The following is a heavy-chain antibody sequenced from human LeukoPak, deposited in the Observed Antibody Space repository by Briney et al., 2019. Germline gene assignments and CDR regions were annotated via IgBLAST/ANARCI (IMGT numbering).Heavy chain of an antibody. CDR2: IIPILGIA. J-gene: IGHJ4*02. CDR3: AVFDENSSGYVY. Sequence: GASVKVSCKASGGTFSSYAISWVRQAPGQGLEWMGRIIPILGIANYAQKFQDRVTITGSTSISTAYMELSSLRSEDTAVYYCAVFDENSSGYVYWGQGTLVTVSS. CDR1: GGTFSSYA. V-gene: IGHV1-69*04. D-gene: IGHD3-22*01.